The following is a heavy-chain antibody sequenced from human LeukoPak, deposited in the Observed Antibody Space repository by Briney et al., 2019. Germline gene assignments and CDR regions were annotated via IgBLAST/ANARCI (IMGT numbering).Heavy chain of an antibody. CDR2: IYHSGST. CDR1: GGSISSNY. CDR3: ARGVTIDYGGNSSPFDY. J-gene: IGHJ4*02. V-gene: IGHV4-59*01. Sequence: SETLSLTCTVSGGSISSNYWSWIRQPPGKGLEWIGFIYHSGSTNYNPSLKSRVAISIDTSTNQFVLKLNSVTAADTAVYYCARGVTIDYGGNSSPFDYWGQGTLVTVSS. D-gene: IGHD4-23*01.